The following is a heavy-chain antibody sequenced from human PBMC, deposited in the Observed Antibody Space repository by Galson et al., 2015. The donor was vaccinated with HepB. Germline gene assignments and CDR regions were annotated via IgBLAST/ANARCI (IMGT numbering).Heavy chain of an antibody. CDR3: VKEGAWFGGDWFDP. CDR1: GYTFSTYA. V-gene: IGHV7-4-1*02. J-gene: IGHJ5*02. CDR2: INTHTGNP. Sequence: SVKVSCKASGYTFSTYAINWVRQAPGQGLEWMGWINTHTGNPTYAPGFTGRFVFSLDSSVTTAYLQITSLRAEDTAVYYCVKEGAWFGGDWFDPWGQGTLVIVS. D-gene: IGHD3-16*01.